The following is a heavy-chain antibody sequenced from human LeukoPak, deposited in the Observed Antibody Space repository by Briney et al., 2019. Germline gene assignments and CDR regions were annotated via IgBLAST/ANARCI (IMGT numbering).Heavy chain of an antibody. Sequence: SEALSLTCTVSGGSISSSSYYWGWIRQPPGKGLEWIGYIYYSGSTYYNPSLKSRVTISVDTSKNQFSLKLSSVTAADTAVYYCARVEMATVFGYYFDYWGQGTLVTVSS. CDR3: ARVEMATVFGYYFDY. CDR1: GGSISSSSYY. D-gene: IGHD5-24*01. V-gene: IGHV4-31*03. J-gene: IGHJ4*02. CDR2: IYYSGST.